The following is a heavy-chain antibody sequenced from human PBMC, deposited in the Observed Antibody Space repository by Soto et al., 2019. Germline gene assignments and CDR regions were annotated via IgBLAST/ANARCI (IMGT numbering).Heavy chain of an antibody. CDR2: INAGNGNT. CDR3: ARDLEEGISFDY. D-gene: IGHD1-20*01. CDR1: GYTFTSYA. Sequence: ASVKVSCKASGYTFTSYAMHWVRQAPGQRLEWMGWINAGNGNTKYSQKFQGRVTITRDTSASTAYMELSSLRSEDTAVYYCARDLEEGISFDYWGQGTLVTVSS. V-gene: IGHV1-3*01. J-gene: IGHJ4*02.